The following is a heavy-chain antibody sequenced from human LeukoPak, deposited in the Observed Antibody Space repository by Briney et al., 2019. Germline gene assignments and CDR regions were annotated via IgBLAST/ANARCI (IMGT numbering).Heavy chain of an antibody. CDR1: GFTFSSYG. CDR3: ASRTITGTAYYFDC. Sequence: GGSLRLSCAASGFTFSSYGMHWVRQAPGKGLEWVSTISDTGGSTYYADSVKGRFTISRDNSKNTLYLQMNSLRAEDTAVYYCASRTITGTAYYFDCWGQGTLVTVSA. CDR2: ISDTGGST. V-gene: IGHV3-23*01. J-gene: IGHJ4*02. D-gene: IGHD1/OR15-1a*01.